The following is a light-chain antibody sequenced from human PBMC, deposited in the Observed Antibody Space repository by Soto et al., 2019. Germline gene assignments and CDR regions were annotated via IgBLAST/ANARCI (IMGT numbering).Light chain of an antibody. J-gene: IGLJ3*02. CDR3: QVWDMISDHGV. CDR1: NIGSKN. CDR2: YDS. V-gene: IGLV3-21*04. Sequence: SYELTQPPSVSVAPGKTATITCGGDNIGSKNVHWYQKKSGQAPALVIYYDSDRPSGIPERFSGSNSGNTATLTISRVEAGDEADYYCQVWDMISDHGVFGGGTKLTVL.